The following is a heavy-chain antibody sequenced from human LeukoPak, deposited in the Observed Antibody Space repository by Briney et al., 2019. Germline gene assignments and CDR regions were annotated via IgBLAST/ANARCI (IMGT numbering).Heavy chain of an antibody. CDR1: GNYW. D-gene: IGHD1-1*01. Sequence: PGGSLRLSCAASGNYWMHWVRQAPGKGLVWVSHINSDGSWTSYADSVKGRFTISKDNAKNTLFLQMNSLRAEDTAVYYCARRGTGHGMDVWGQGTTVIASS. CDR2: INSDGSWT. CDR3: ARRGTGHGMDV. V-gene: IGHV3-74*01. J-gene: IGHJ6*02.